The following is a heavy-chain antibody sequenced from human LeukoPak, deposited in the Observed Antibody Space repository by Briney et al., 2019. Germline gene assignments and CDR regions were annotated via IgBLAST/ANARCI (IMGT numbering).Heavy chain of an antibody. Sequence: GGSLRLSCTTSGFIFGSHGMHWVRQAPGKGLEWVAVISFDGSNKYYADSVKGRFTVSRDNSKNTLSLQMNSLRPEDTAVYYCAKEKFDWGTMYYFDYWGQGTLVTVSS. CDR1: GFIFGSHG. V-gene: IGHV3-30*18. D-gene: IGHD3-9*01. CDR2: ISFDGSNK. CDR3: AKEKFDWGTMYYFDY. J-gene: IGHJ4*02.